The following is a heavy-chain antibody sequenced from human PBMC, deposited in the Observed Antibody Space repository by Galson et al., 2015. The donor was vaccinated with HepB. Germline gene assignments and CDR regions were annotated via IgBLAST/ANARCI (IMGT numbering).Heavy chain of an antibody. D-gene: IGHD4-23*01. J-gene: IGHJ3*02. Sequence: SLRLSCAASGFTFTTYWMTWVRQAPGKGLEWVANIKQDGSEKYYVDSVKGRFTISRDNAKSSLFLQMNSLRVEDTAVYYCAREDDYGGNLDAFDIWGQGTMVTVSS. V-gene: IGHV3-7*01. CDR1: GFTFTTYW. CDR2: IKQDGSEK. CDR3: AREDDYGGNLDAFDI.